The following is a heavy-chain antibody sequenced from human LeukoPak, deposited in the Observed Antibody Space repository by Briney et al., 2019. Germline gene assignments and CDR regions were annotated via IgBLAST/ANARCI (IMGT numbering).Heavy chain of an antibody. CDR1: GFTFSSYA. V-gene: IGHV3-30-3*01. Sequence: AGGSLRLSCAASGFTFSSYAMHWVRQAPGKGLEWVAVISYDGSNKYYADSVKGRFTISRDNSKNTLYLQMNSLRAEDTAVYYCARVIPGNAFDIWGQGTMVTVSS. D-gene: IGHD2-21*01. CDR3: ARVIPGNAFDI. CDR2: ISYDGSNK. J-gene: IGHJ3*02.